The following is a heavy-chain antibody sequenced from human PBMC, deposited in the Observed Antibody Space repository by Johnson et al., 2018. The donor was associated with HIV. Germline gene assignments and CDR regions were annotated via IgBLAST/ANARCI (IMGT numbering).Heavy chain of an antibody. CDR2: IYSGGST. CDR1: GFTVSNNY. Sequence: VQLVESGGGLIQPGGSLRLSCAASGFTVSNNYMSWVRQAPGKGLEWVSVIYSGGSTYYADSVKGSFTISRDNSKNTLYLQMNSLSAEDTAVYYCARDTVVTPPHDALDIWGQGTMVTVSS. J-gene: IGHJ3*02. CDR3: ARDTVVTPPHDALDI. D-gene: IGHD4-23*01. V-gene: IGHV3-66*01.